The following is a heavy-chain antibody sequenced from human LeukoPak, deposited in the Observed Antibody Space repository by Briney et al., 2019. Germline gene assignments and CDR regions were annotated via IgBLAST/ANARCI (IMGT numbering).Heavy chain of an antibody. D-gene: IGHD6-19*01. J-gene: IGHJ4*02. V-gene: IGHV3-30*18. CDR3: AKDPPAAAVAGPDY. Sequence: GGSLRLSCAASGFTFSSYGMHWVRQAPGKGLEWVAVISYDGSNKYYADSVKGRFTISRDNSKNTLYLQMNSLRAEDTAVYYCAKDPPAAAVAGPDYWGQGTLVTVSS. CDR2: ISYDGSNK. CDR1: GFTFSSYG.